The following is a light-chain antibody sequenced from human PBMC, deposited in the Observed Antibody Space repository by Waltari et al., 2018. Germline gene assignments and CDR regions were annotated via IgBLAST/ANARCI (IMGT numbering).Light chain of an antibody. CDR2: AAS. CDR3: LQDHGYPRT. V-gene: IGKV1-6*01. J-gene: IGKJ2*01. Sequence: AIQMTQSPSSLPASVGDRVTITCRASQDIRNELGWYQQRPGKAPSLLLYAASNLQGGVPSRFSGSGSGTDFTLTINSLQPEDFATYYCLQDHGYPRTFGQGTKLEIK. CDR1: QDIRNE.